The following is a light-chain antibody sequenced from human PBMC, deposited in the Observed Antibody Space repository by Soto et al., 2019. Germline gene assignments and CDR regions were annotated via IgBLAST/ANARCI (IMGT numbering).Light chain of an antibody. CDR2: WAS. J-gene: IGKJ1*01. CDR1: QSVLYNSNNDSY. V-gene: IGKV4-1*01. CDR3: QQYYSSPWT. Sequence: DLVLTPTPDSLAVSLGESSTINCKSSQSVLYNSNNDSYLTWYQQKPGQSPRVLIYWASTRESGVPDRFSGSGSGTDFTLTISSLQAEDVAVYYCQQYYSSPWTFGQGTKV.